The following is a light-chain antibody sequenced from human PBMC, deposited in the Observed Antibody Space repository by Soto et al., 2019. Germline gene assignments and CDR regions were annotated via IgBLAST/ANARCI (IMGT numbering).Light chain of an antibody. V-gene: IGKV3-15*01. J-gene: IGKJ5*01. CDR2: RAS. CDR3: QQYNNWPIT. Sequence: ELVMTQSPSTLSVSPGEGATLSCRASQSVVSLVAWYQQKPGQAPRLLIYRASTRATGIAARFTGSGSGTEFTLTISSLQTEDFAVYYCQQYNNWPITFGPGTRLEIK. CDR1: QSVVSL.